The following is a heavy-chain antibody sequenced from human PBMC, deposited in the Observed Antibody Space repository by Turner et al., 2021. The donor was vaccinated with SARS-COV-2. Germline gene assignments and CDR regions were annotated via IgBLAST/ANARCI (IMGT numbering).Heavy chain of an antibody. Sequence: QVQLVQPGAAVKKPGAPVKVSCKASEYTVTGYCMHWVRQAPGQGLEWMGWINPNSSGTNYAQKFQGRVTMTSDTSISTAYMELSRLRSDDTAVYYCARGPRGYDFWSGYPNWFDPWGQGTLVTVSS. D-gene: IGHD3-3*01. J-gene: IGHJ5*02. CDR2: INPNSSGT. CDR1: EYTVTGYC. CDR3: ARGPRGYDFWSGYPNWFDP. V-gene: IGHV1-2*02.